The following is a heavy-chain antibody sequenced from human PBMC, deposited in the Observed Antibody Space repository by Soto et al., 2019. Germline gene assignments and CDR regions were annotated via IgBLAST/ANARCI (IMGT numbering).Heavy chain of an antibody. J-gene: IGHJ6*02. CDR3: TQGRVRTYGMDV. V-gene: IGHV3-73*02. CDR1: GFTFSGSA. CDR2: IRSKANSYAT. Sequence: EVQLVESGGGLVQPGGSLKLSCAASGFTFSGSAMHWVRQASGKGLEWVGRIRSKANSYATAYAASVKGRFTISRDDSKNTAYLQMNSLKTEDTAVYYCTQGRVRTYGMDVWGQGTTVTVSS. D-gene: IGHD2-15*01.